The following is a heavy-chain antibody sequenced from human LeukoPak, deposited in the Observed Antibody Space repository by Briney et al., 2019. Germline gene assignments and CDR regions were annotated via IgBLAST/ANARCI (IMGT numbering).Heavy chain of an antibody. J-gene: IGHJ4*02. V-gene: IGHV1-69*04. D-gene: IGHD2-15*01. CDR1: GGTFTIYA. CDR3: GRDPHGYCSGGSCYSGGY. CDR2: IIPIRGIA. Sequence: AGKVSCKASGGTFTIYAISWVRQAPGQGLEWVGRIIPIRGIANYAQKFQGRVTITADKATSTAYMELSSLRSEDTAVYYCGRDPHGYCSGGSCYSGGYWGQGTLVTVSS.